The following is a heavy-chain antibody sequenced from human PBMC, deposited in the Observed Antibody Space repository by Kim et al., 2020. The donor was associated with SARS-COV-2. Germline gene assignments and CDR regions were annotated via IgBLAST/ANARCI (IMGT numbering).Heavy chain of an antibody. V-gene: IGHV3-48*03. CDR2: ISSSGSTI. D-gene: IGHD3-3*01. Sequence: GGCLRLSCAASGFTFSSYEMNWVRQAPGKGLEWVSYISSSGSTIYYADSVKGRFTISRDNAKNSLYLQMNSLRAEDTAVYYCAREGVRFLDQWGQGTLVTVSS. J-gene: IGHJ4*02. CDR3: AREGVRFLDQ. CDR1: GFTFSSYE.